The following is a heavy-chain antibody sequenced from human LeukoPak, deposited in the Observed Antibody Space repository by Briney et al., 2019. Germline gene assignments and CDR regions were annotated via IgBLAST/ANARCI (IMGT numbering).Heavy chain of an antibody. Sequence: PSETLSLTCAVSGGSFSDYYWSWIRQPPGKGLEWIGEINHSGSTNYNPSLKSRVTISVDTSKNQFSLKLSSVTAADTAVYYCARDRIVSPAGTHDAFDIWGQGTMVTVSS. CDR1: GGSFSDYY. J-gene: IGHJ3*02. D-gene: IGHD2-21*01. CDR3: ARDRIVSPAGTHDAFDI. CDR2: INHSGST. V-gene: IGHV4-34*01.